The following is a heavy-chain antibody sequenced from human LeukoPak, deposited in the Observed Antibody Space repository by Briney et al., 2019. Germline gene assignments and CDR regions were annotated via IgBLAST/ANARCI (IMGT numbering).Heavy chain of an antibody. J-gene: IGHJ4*02. V-gene: IGHV4-39*07. Sequence: PSETLSLTCTVSGGSISSSSYYWGWIRQPPGKGLEWTGSIYYSGSTYYNPSLKSRVTISVDRSKNQFSLKLSSVTAADTAVYYCASGTTMVRGALFDYWGQGTLVTVSS. CDR1: GGSISSSSYY. D-gene: IGHD3-10*01. CDR3: ASGTTMVRGALFDY. CDR2: IYYSGST.